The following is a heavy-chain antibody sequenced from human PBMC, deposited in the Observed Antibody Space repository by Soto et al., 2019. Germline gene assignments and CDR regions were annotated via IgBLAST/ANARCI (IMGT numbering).Heavy chain of an antibody. D-gene: IGHD3-10*01. CDR3: ARHTPWFGERVAPFAY. CDR2: VYPGDSET. V-gene: IGHV5-51*01. J-gene: IGHJ4*02. CDR1: GYSFTTYW. Sequence: PGESLKISCKGSGYSFTTYWIGWVRQMPGKGLEWMGIVYPGDSETRYSPSFQGQVTISADKSISTAYLQWSSLKASDTAMYYCARHTPWFGERVAPFAYWGQGTLVTVSS.